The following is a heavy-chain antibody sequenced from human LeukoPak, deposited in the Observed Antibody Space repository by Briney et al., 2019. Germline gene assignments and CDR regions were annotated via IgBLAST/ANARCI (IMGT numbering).Heavy chain of an antibody. J-gene: IGHJ3*02. CDR1: GYTFTSYY. CDR3: ARDPQSPRAFDI. Sequence: SCKASGYTFTSYYMHWVRQAPGKGLEWVAVISYDGSNKYYADSVKGRFTISRDNSKNTLYLQMNSLRAEDTAVYCCARDPQSPRAFDIWGQGTMVTVSS. V-gene: IGHV3-30*04. CDR2: ISYDGSNK.